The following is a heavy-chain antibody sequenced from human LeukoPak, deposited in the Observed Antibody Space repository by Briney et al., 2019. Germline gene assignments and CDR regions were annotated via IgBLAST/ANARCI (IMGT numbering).Heavy chain of an antibody. CDR3: ARGVSSGWTDWFDP. D-gene: IGHD6-19*01. CDR1: GYTFTSYG. CDR2: ISAYNGNT. Sequence: ASVKVSCKASGYTFTSYGISWVRQAPGQGLEWMGWISAYNGNTNYAQKLQGRVTMTTDTSTSTGYMELRGLRSDDAAVYYCARGVSSGWTDWFDPWGQGTLVTVSS. J-gene: IGHJ5*02. V-gene: IGHV1-18*04.